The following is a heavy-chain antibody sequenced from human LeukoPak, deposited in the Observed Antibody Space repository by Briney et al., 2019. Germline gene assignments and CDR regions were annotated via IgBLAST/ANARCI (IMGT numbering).Heavy chain of an antibody. V-gene: IGHV4-59*08. J-gene: IGHJ4*02. CDR3: AREMVRGKAFDY. CDR1: GTSINSYY. CDR2: NYYSGIT. Sequence: SETLSLTCSFSGTSINSYYWSWIRQPPGKGLEWIGYNYYSGITNYNPSLKSRVTISVDTSKNQFSLKLSSVTAADTAVYYCAREMVRGKAFDYWGQGTLVTVSS. D-gene: IGHD3-10*01.